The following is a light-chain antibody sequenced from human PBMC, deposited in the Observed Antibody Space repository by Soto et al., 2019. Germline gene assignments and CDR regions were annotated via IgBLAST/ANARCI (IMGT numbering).Light chain of an antibody. J-gene: IGKJ2*01. CDR3: QQYNSYLYT. V-gene: IGKV1-5*03. CDR2: KAS. Sequence: DIQMTQSPSTLSASVGDRVTITCRASQSISSWLAWYQQKPGKAPKLLSYKASSLESGVPSRFSGSGSGTEFTLTISSLQPDDFATYDCQQYNSYLYTVGQGTKLEIK. CDR1: QSISSW.